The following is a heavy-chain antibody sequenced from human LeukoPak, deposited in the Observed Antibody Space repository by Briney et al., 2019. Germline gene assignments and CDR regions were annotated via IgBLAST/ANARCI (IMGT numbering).Heavy chain of an antibody. J-gene: IGHJ4*02. D-gene: IGHD6-19*01. V-gene: IGHV3-23*01. Sequence: GGSLRLSCAASGFTFSNYAMTWVRQAPGKGLEWVSTIRNNGATTDYADSVKGRFTISRDNSKNTLSLQMNSLRAEDTAVYYCAKVYHDSGCLIDYWGQGTLVTVSS. CDR3: AKVYHDSGCLIDY. CDR2: IRNNGATT. CDR1: GFTFSNYA.